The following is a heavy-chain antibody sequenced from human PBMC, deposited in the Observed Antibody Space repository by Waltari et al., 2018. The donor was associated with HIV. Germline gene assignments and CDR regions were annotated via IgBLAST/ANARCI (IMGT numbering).Heavy chain of an antibody. CDR1: GFLLADHY. J-gene: IGHJ5*02. Sequence: EMGKPGASVRLSCRVSGFLLADHYIHWVRQGPRQRFEWMGIITAGDGDAKSDQKFQGRVTITRDTSASTAYMELSSLRSEDTAVYYCARDYLPHTVPVRWYNWFDPWGQGTLVTVSS. V-gene: IGHV1-3*01. CDR2: ITAGDGDA. CDR3: ARDYLPHTVPVRWYNWFDP. D-gene: IGHD3-10*01.